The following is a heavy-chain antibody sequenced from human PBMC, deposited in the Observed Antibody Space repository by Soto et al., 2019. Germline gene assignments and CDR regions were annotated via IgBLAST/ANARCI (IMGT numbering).Heavy chain of an antibody. CDR1: GFIFSSFA. CDR3: ARDPDISGWYQTDLDY. D-gene: IGHD6-19*01. V-gene: IGHV3-23*01. CDR2: ISNNGGST. J-gene: IGHJ4*02. Sequence: RLTCTAYGFIFSSFAMSWVRQAPGKGLEWVSTISNNGGSTYSADSVKGRFTISRDNSKNTLYLQMNSLRAEDTAVYYCARDPDISGWYQTDLDYWGQGTPVTVSS.